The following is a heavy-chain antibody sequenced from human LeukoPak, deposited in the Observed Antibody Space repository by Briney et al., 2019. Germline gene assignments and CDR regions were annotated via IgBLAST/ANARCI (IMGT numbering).Heavy chain of an antibody. Sequence: GALRLSCAASGFTFSSYEMNWVRQSPGKGLEWVSSISSTGGTTYYADSVKGRFTISRDNSKNTLYLQMNSLRAEDTAIYYCAKNGDRGAYCTGGTCYPYFYYYMDVWGKGTTVTI. CDR2: ISSTGGTT. D-gene: IGHD2-15*01. CDR3: AKNGDRGAYCTGGTCYPYFYYYMDV. CDR1: GFTFSSYE. V-gene: IGHV3-23*01. J-gene: IGHJ6*03.